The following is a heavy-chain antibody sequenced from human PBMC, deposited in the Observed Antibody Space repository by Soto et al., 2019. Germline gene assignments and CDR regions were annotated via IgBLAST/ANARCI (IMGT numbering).Heavy chain of an antibody. CDR2: IYASGTT. CDR3: ARESRSELGTVEH. Sequence: QVRLQESGPGLVKPSETLSLTCTVSGASISNYYWCWIGQPAGKGLECLGRIYASGTTTYNPSLRRRVTMSVATTKNQFSLHLNSVTPAETAVYYCARESRSELGTVEHWGQGTPVTVPS. V-gene: IGHV4-4*07. J-gene: IGHJ4*02. D-gene: IGHD1-1*01. CDR1: GASISNYY.